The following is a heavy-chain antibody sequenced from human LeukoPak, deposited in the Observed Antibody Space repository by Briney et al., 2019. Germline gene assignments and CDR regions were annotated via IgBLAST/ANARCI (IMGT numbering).Heavy chain of an antibody. J-gene: IGHJ4*02. D-gene: IGHD2/OR15-2a*01. Sequence: ASVTVSCKASGYTFTSYAMHWVRQAPGQRLEWMGWINAGNGNTKYSQKFQGRVTMTTDTSTSTAYMELRSLRSDDTAVYYCARAYRIGDFDYWGQGTLVTVSS. V-gene: IGHV1-3*01. CDR1: GYTFTSYA. CDR3: ARAYRIGDFDY. CDR2: INAGNGNT.